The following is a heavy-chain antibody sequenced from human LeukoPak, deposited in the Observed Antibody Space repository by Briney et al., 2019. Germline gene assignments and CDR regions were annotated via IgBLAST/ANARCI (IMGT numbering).Heavy chain of an antibody. V-gene: IGHV1-2*06. CDR3: ARVAAYSSGWLNY. CDR2: INPNSGGT. Sequence: ASVKVSCKASGYTFTGYYMHWVRQAPGQGLEWMGRINPNSGGTNYAQKFQGRITMTRDTSISTAYMELSRLRSDDTAVYYCARVAAYSSGWLNYWGQGTLVTVSS. J-gene: IGHJ4*02. CDR1: GYTFTGYY. D-gene: IGHD6-19*01.